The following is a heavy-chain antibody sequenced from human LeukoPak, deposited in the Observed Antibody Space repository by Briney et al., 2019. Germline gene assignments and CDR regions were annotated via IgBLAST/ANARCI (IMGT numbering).Heavy chain of an antibody. D-gene: IGHD2-21*02. CDR3: VSDCGGDCYPPAEYFQH. V-gene: IGHV1-69*06. Sequence: SVKVSCKASGGTLSGYAISWVRQAPGQGLEWMGGIIPIFGTANYAQKFQGRVTITADKSTSTAYMELSSLRSEDTAVYYCVSDCGGDCYPPAEYFQHWGQGTLVTVSS. CDR2: IIPIFGTA. CDR1: GGTLSGYA. J-gene: IGHJ1*01.